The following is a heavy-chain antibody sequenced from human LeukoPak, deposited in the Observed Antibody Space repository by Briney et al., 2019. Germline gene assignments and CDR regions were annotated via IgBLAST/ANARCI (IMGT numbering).Heavy chain of an antibody. D-gene: IGHD3-10*01. Sequence: GGSLRLSCVASGFHFKGYWLTWVRQSPGMGLDWVANIKPDGSETNYLDSVKGRFTISRDNARDSLFLEMNNLRVDDTAVYYCARDGGELRPFDQWGEEILVTVSS. CDR2: IKPDGSET. V-gene: IGHV3-7*01. CDR3: ARDGGELRPFDQ. CDR1: GFHFKGYW. J-gene: IGHJ4*02.